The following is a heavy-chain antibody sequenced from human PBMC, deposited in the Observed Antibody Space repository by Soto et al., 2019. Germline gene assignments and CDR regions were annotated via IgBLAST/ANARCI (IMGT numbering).Heavy chain of an antibody. CDR1: GYTFTSYY. V-gene: IGHV1-46*01. Sequence: GASVKVSCKASGYTFTSYYMHWVRQAPGQGLEWMGIINPSGGSTSYAQKFQGRVTMTRDTSTSTVYMELSSLRSEDTAVYYCARDGLIWLLSYYGMDVWGQGTTVTVSS. CDR3: ARDGLIWLLSYYGMDV. D-gene: IGHD5-12*01. J-gene: IGHJ6*02. CDR2: INPSGGST.